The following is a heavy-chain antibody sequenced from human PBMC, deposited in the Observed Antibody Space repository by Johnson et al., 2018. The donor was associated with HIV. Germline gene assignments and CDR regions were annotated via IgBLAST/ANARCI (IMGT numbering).Heavy chain of an antibody. D-gene: IGHD6-19*01. CDR3: TTVGIAVAGALPI. V-gene: IGHV3-74*01. J-gene: IGHJ3*02. CDR1: GFAFNNYW. CDR2: FNHDGNTT. Sequence: VQLVESGGGLVQPGGSLRLSCAASGFAFNNYWLPWVRQAPGKGLVWVSRFNHDGNTTTYADSVKGRFTISRDDSKNTLYLQMNSLKTEDTAVYYCTTVGIAVAGALPIWGQGTMVTVSS.